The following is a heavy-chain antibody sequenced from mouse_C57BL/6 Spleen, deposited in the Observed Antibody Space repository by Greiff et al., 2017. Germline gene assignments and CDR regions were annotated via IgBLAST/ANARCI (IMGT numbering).Heavy chain of an antibody. CDR3: AITTVVDGY. CDR2: INPNYGTI. J-gene: IGHJ2*01. Sequence: VQLKESGPELVKPGASVKISCKASGYSFTDYNMNWVKQSNGKSLEWIGVINPNYGTISYNQKFKGKATLTVDQSSSTAYMQLNSLTSADSAVYYCAITTVVDGYWGQGTTLTVSS. CDR1: GYSFTDYN. V-gene: IGHV1-39*01. D-gene: IGHD1-1*01.